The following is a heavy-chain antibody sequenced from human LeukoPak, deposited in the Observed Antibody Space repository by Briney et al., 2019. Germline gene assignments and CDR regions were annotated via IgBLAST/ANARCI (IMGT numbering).Heavy chain of an antibody. Sequence: ASVKVSCKASGYTFTSYYMHWVRQAPGQGLEWMGIINPSGGSTSYAQKFQGRVTMTRDTSISTAYMELSRLRSDDTAVYYCARGLYDFWSGYQVDYWGQGTLVTVSS. V-gene: IGHV1-46*01. CDR2: INPSGGST. CDR1: GYTFTSYY. J-gene: IGHJ4*02. CDR3: ARGLYDFWSGYQVDY. D-gene: IGHD3-3*01.